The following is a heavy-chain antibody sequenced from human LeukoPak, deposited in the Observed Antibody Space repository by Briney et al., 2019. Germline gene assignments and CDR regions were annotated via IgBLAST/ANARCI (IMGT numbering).Heavy chain of an antibody. CDR1: GYTFTSYY. D-gene: IGHD1-1*01. Sequence: ASVKVSCKASGYTFTSYYIVWVGRAPGQGLEWMGVINPSGGSTRYAQKFQGRVTMTGDPSTRTVYMELSSLTSDDTAVYYCARGTTDAYWGQGTPVTVSS. V-gene: IGHV1-46*01. CDR2: INPSGGST. CDR3: ARGTTDAY. J-gene: IGHJ4*02.